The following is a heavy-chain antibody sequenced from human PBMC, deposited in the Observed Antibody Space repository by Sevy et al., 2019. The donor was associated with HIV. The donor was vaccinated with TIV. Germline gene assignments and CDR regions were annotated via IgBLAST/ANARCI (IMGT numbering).Heavy chain of an antibody. J-gene: IGHJ4*02. CDR1: GFTFSSYA. CDR3: AKVDSSGYYSVSGFDY. V-gene: IGHV3-23*01. D-gene: IGHD3-22*01. CDR2: ISGSGGST. Sequence: GGSLRLSCAASGFTFSSYAMSWVRQAPGKGLEWVSAISGSGGSTYYADSVKGRFTISRDNSKNMLYLQMNSLTAEDTAVYYCAKVDSSGYYSVSGFDYWGQGTLVTVSS.